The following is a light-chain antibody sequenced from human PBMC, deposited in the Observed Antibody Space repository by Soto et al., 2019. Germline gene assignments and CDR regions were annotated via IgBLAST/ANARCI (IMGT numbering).Light chain of an antibody. CDR1: QSINSW. CDR2: KPS. V-gene: IGKV1-5*03. Sequence: DIQMTQSPSTLSASVGDRVTITCRASQSINSWLAWYQQKPGKAPKLLIYKPSNLESGVPSRFSGSGSGTEFTLTISSLQSDDLATYYCQQYKSYAWTFGQGTKVQIK. CDR3: QQYKSYAWT. J-gene: IGKJ1*01.